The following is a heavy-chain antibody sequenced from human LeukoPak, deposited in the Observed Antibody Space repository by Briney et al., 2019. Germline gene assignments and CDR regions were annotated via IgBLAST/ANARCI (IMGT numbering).Heavy chain of an antibody. CDR3: ARVTGGRNWFDP. Sequence: GGPLRLSCAASGFTFSSYSMNWVRQAPGKGLEWVSSISSSSSYIYYADSVKGRFTISRDNAKNSLYLQMNSLRAEDTAVYYCARVTGGRNWFDPWGQGTLVTVSS. V-gene: IGHV3-21*01. J-gene: IGHJ5*02. D-gene: IGHD1-20*01. CDR2: ISSSSSYI. CDR1: GFTFSSYS.